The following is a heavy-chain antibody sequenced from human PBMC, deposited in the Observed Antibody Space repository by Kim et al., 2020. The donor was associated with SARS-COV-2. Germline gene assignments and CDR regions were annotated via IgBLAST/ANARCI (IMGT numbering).Heavy chain of an antibody. J-gene: IGHJ4*02. V-gene: IGHV3-23*01. CDR2: ISGSGGST. CDR3: AKVTYYDSSGYYYGGRWDHYFDY. D-gene: IGHD3-22*01. CDR1: GFTFSSYA. Sequence: GGSLRLSCAASGFTFSSYAMSWVRQAPGKGLEWVSAISGSGGSTYYTDSVKGRFTISRDNSKNTLYLQMNSLRAEDTAVYYCAKVTYYDSSGYYYGGRWDHYFDYWGQGTLVTVSS.